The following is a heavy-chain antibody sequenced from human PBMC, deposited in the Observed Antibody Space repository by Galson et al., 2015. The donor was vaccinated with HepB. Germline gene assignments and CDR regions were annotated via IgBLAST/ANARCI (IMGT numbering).Heavy chain of an antibody. Sequence: SLRLSCAASGFTFSASAIYWVRQASGKGLEWVGRIRSQTNNHATAYAASVKGRFTISRDDSKNTAYLQMNSLKTEDTAVYYCTTSTSSGEVYWGQGTSVTVSS. J-gene: IGHJ4*02. CDR2: IRSQTNNHAT. CDR3: TTSTSSGEVY. CDR1: GFTFSASA. V-gene: IGHV3-73*01. D-gene: IGHD6-6*01.